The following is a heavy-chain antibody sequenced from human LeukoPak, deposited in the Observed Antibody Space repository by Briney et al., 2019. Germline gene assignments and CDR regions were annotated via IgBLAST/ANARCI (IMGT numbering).Heavy chain of an antibody. V-gene: IGHV3-30*18. CDR2: LSSDGSNK. D-gene: IGHD3-22*01. J-gene: IGHJ4*02. CDR1: GFTFSNYG. Sequence: PGGSLRLSCAASGFTFSNYGMHWVRQAPGKGLEWVAVLSSDGSNKYCADSVKGRFTISRDNSKNTLYLQMNSLRIEDTAVYYCAKGYYNDTNGPPTYWGQGTLVTVSS. CDR3: AKGYYNDTNGPPTY.